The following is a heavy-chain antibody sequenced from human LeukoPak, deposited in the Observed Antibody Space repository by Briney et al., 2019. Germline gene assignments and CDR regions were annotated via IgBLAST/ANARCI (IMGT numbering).Heavy chain of an antibody. Sequence: ASVKVSCKASGYTFTGYYMHWVRQAPGQGLEWMGWISPNRGGTNYAQKFQGRVTMTRDTSISTAYRELSRLRSHDTAVCYCARDRTRTGYSSGWYHDYWGPGTLVTVSS. V-gene: IGHV1-2*02. CDR1: GYTFTGYY. CDR2: ISPNRGGT. CDR3: ARDRTRTGYSSGWYHDY. D-gene: IGHD6-19*01. J-gene: IGHJ4*02.